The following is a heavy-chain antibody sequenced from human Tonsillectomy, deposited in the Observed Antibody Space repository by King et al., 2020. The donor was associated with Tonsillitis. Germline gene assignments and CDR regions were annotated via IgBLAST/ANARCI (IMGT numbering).Heavy chain of an antibody. V-gene: IGHV3-23*04. CDR1: GFTFSSYA. Sequence: VQLVESGGGLVQPGGSLRLSCAASGFTFSSYAMSWVRQAPGKGLEWVSAIGGSGANTYYVDSVKGRFTTSRDNSKNTLYLQMNILRAEGTAVYYCAKDTLNGPYYGYYDYWGQGTLVPVSS. CDR2: IGGSGANT. J-gene: IGHJ4*02. D-gene: IGHD4-17*01. CDR3: AKDTLNGPYYGYYDY.